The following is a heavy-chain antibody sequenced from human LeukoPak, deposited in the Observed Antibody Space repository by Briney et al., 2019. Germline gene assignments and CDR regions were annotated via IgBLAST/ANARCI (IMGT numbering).Heavy chain of an antibody. V-gene: IGHV1-46*01. D-gene: IGHD3-22*01. Sequence: ASVKVSCKASGYTFTSYYMHWVRQAPGQGLEWMGIINPSGGSTSYAQKFQGSVTMTRDMSTSTVYMELSSLRSEDTAVYYCARDLYYDSSGYSREFDPWGQGTLVTVSS. CDR3: ARDLYYDSSGYSREFDP. CDR1: GYTFTSYY. CDR2: INPSGGST. J-gene: IGHJ5*02.